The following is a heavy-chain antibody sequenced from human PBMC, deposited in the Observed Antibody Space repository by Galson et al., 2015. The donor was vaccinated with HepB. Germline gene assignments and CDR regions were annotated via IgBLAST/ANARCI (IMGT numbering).Heavy chain of an antibody. V-gene: IGHV1-18*01. J-gene: IGHJ4*02. CDR3: ARYATPQYYDFWGGYPAYSHYFDY. D-gene: IGHD3-3*01. CDR1: GYTFTSYG. Sequence: SVKVSCKASGYTFTSYGVSWVRQAPGQGLEWMGWISAYNGNTNYAQKLQGRVTMTTDTSTSTAYMELRSLRSDDTAVYYCARYATPQYYDFWGGYPAYSHYFDYWGQGTLVTVSS. CDR2: ISAYNGNT.